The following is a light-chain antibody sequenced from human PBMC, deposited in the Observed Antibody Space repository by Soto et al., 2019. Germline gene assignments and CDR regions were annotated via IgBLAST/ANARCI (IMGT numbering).Light chain of an antibody. CDR1: SSDVGGYNY. J-gene: IGLJ2*01. CDR3: RAFVAGNNLL. CDR2: EVS. V-gene: IGLV2-8*01. Sequence: QSALTQPPSASGSPGQSVTISCTGTSSDVGGYNYVSWYQQHPGKAPKLMIYEVSKRPSGVPDRFSGSKSGNTASLTVSGLQVQDESDYYCRAFVAGNNLLFCGGTKLTVL.